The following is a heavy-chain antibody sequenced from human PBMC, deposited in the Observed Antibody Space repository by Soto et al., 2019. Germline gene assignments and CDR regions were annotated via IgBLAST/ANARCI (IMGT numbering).Heavy chain of an antibody. CDR1: GDSVSSNSAA. CDR3: EREPKKDVTLMPWDY. Sequence: SQTLSLTCAISGDSVSSNSAAWNWIRQSPSRGLEWLGRTYYRSKWYNDYAVSVKSRITINPDTSKNQFSLQLTSVTPEDTVVYYCEREPKKDVTLMPWDYWGQGTLVTVSS. D-gene: IGHD2-2*01. J-gene: IGHJ4*02. CDR2: TYYRSKWYN. V-gene: IGHV6-1*01.